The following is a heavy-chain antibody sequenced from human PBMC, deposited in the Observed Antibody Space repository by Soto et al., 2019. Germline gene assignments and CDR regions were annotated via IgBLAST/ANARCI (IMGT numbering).Heavy chain of an antibody. Sequence: GGSLRLSCAASGFTFSSYSMNWVRQAPGKGLEWVSSISSSSSYIYYADSVKGRFTISRDNAKNSLYLQMNSLRAEDTAVYYYARAAIKFTYSSSERTGYYYGMDVWGQGTTVTVSS. CDR3: ARAAIKFTYSSSERTGYYYGMDV. CDR2: ISSSSSYI. V-gene: IGHV3-21*01. J-gene: IGHJ6*02. D-gene: IGHD6-13*01. CDR1: GFTFSSYS.